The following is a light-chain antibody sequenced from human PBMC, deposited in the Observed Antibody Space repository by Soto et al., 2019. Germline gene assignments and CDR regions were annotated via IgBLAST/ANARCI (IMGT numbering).Light chain of an antibody. CDR1: QSVSSSY. J-gene: IGKJ2*01. CDR3: QQYGSSPYT. CDR2: GSS. V-gene: IGKV3-20*01. Sequence: EIVLTQSPGTLSLSPGERATLSCRASQSVSSSYLAWYQQKPGQAPRLLISGSSSRATGIPDRFSGSGSGTDFTLTISRLEPEDFAVYYCQQYGSSPYTLGQGTKLEIK.